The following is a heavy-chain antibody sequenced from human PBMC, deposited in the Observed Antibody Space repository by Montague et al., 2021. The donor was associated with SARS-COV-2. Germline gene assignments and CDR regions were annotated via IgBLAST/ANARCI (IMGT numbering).Heavy chain of an antibody. Sequence: TLSLTCTVSGGSISSGGYYWSWIRQHPGKGLEWYGYIYYSGRTYSNLSLQSRVTISVDTSKNQFSLKLSSVTAADTAVYYGARVDYLVKGVLPAEDAIDYWGQGTMVTVSS. CDR3: ARVDYLVKGVLPAEDAIDY. CDR2: IYYSGRT. CDR1: GGSISSGGYY. V-gene: IGHV4-31*03. D-gene: IGHD3-10*02. J-gene: IGHJ3*01.